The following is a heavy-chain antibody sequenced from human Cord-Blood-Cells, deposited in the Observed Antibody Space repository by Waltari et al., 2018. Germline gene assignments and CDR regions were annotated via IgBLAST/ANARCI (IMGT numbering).Heavy chain of an antibody. V-gene: IGHV1-2*02. Sequence: QVQLVQSGAEVKKPGASVKVSCKASGYTFTGYYMHWVRQAPGQGLEWMGWINPNSGGTNYAQKFQGRVTMTRDTSISTAYMELSRLRSDDTAVYYCARAVERFLEWLLSPYYYYYMDVWGKGTTVTVSS. J-gene: IGHJ6*03. CDR2: INPNSGGT. D-gene: IGHD3-3*01. CDR3: ARAVERFLEWLLSPYYYYYMDV. CDR1: GYTFTGYY.